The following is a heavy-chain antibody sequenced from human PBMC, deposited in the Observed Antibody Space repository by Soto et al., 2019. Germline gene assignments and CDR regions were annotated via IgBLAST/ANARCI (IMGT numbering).Heavy chain of an antibody. CDR2: IYTSGST. CDR3: ARGDSSSWYPSWFDP. D-gene: IGHD6-13*01. J-gene: IGHJ5*02. V-gene: IGHV4-4*07. Sequence: SETLSLTCTVSGGSISSYYWSWIRQPAGKGLEWIGRIYTSGSTNYNPSLKSRVTMSVDTSKNQFSLKLSSVTAADTAVYYCARGDSSSWYPSWFDPWGQGTLVTVST. CDR1: GGSISSYY.